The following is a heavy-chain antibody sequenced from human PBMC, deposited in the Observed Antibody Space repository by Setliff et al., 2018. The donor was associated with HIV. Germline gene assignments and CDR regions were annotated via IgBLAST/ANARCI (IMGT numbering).Heavy chain of an antibody. CDR3: ARVSSTCWYSIFRNYYYHMDA. V-gene: IGHV4-34*01. J-gene: IGHJ6*03. Sequence: SETLSLTCAVYGGSFSDNYWSWIRQSPGKGLEWIGEINHSGRTKYSPSLRSRVSISVDTSKTQFSLKLSSVTAADTAVYYCARVSSTCWYSIFRNYYYHMDAWGKGTTVTVSS. D-gene: IGHD6-13*01. CDR1: GGSFSDNY. CDR2: INHSGRT.